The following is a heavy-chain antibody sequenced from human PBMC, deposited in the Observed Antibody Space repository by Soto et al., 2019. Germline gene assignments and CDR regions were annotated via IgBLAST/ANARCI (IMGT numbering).Heavy chain of an antibody. CDR1: GDSVSSNSAA. D-gene: IGHD6-13*01. J-gene: IGHJ6*02. CDR3: ARDLVAAAGTAYYYYGMDV. Sequence: SQTLSLTCAISGDSVSSNSAAWNWIRQSPSRGLEWLGRTYYRSKWYNDYAVSVKSRITINPDTSKNQFSLQLNSVTPEDTAVYYCARDLVAAAGTAYYYYGMDVWGQGTTVTVSS. V-gene: IGHV6-1*01. CDR2: TYYRSKWYN.